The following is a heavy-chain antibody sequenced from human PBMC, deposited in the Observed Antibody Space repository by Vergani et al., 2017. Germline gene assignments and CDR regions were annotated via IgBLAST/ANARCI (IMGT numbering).Heavy chain of an antibody. V-gene: IGHV1-69*04. J-gene: IGHJ2*01. D-gene: IGHD4-17*01. Sequence: QVQLVQSGAEVKKPGSSVKVSCKASGGTFSSYAISWVRQAPGQGLEWMGRIIPILGIATYAQKFQGRVTITADKSTSTAYMELSSLRSEDTAVYYCTKTTGRYGENWYFDLWGRGTLVTVSS. CDR3: TKTTGRYGENWYFDL. CDR1: GGTFSSYA. CDR2: IIPILGIA.